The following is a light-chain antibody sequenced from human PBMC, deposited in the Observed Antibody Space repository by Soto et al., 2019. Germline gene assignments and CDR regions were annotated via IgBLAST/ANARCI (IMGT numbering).Light chain of an antibody. V-gene: IGKV1-5*01. Sequence: DIQMTQSPSSLSASVGDRVTITCRASQNIVTYLNWYLQKPGQAPKLLIYATSSLQSGVPSRFSGSGSGTEFTLTISSLQPGDFATYYCQHYNSYSEACGQGTKGDIK. CDR2: ATS. CDR3: QHYNSYSEA. CDR1: QNIVTY. J-gene: IGKJ1*01.